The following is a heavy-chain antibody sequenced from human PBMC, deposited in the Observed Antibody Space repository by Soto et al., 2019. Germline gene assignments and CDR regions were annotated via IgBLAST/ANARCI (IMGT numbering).Heavy chain of an antibody. CDR3: ARGPGGPDGPGDY. D-gene: IGHD2-15*01. CDR1: GYTFTSYA. J-gene: IGHJ4*02. CDR2: INAGNGNT. Sequence: QVQLVQSGAEVKKPGTSVKVSCKASGYTFTSYAMHWVRQAPGQRLEWMGWINAGNGNTKYSQKFQGRVTITRDTSASTAYMELSSLRSEDTAVYYCARGPGGPDGPGDYWGQGTLVTVSS. V-gene: IGHV1-3*01.